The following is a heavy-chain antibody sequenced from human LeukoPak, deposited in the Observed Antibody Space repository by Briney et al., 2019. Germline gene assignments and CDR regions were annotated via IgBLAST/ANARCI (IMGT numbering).Heavy chain of an antibody. CDR1: GGSISSGGYY. V-gene: IGHV4-31*03. CDR3: ARSPGIIMVRGGLDY. CDR2: IYYSGST. Sequence: SSQTLSLTCTVSGGSISSGGYYWSWIRQHPGKGLEWIGYIYYSGSTYYNPSLKSRVTISVDTSKNQFSLKLSSVTAADTAVYYCARSPGIIMVRGGLDYWGQGTLVTVSS. J-gene: IGHJ4*02. D-gene: IGHD3-10*01.